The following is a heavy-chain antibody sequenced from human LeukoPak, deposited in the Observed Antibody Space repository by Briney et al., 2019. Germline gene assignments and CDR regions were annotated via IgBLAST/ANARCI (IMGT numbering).Heavy chain of an antibody. V-gene: IGHV3-21*01. CDR1: GFTFSSHN. Sequence: PGGSLRLSCATSGFTFSSHNMNWVRQAPGKGLEWVSSISSTSTYIYYADSVKGRFTTSRDNAKNALYLQMNSLRAEDTAVYYCARVRYCSGGSCYILDFWGQGTLVTVSS. CDR3: ARVRYCSGGSCYILDF. CDR2: ISSTSTYI. J-gene: IGHJ4*02. D-gene: IGHD2-15*01.